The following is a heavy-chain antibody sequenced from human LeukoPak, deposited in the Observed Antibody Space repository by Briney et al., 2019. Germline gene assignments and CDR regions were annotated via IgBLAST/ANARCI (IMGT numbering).Heavy chain of an antibody. CDR3: VAFAEYFRH. J-gene: IGHJ1*01. CDR2: ITPVLNTR. V-gene: IGHV1-69*13. Sequence: ASVKVSCKASGGTFSSNVISWVRQAPGQGLEWMGGITPVLNTRSYAQKFQGRVTITADESTRTAYMELSRLRSEDTAVYYCVAFAEYFRHWGQGTLITVSS. D-gene: IGHD5-12*01. CDR1: GGTFSSNV.